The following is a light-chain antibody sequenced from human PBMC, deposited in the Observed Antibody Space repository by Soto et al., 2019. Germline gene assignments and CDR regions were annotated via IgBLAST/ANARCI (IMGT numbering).Light chain of an antibody. CDR2: DAS. J-gene: IGKJ1*01. CDR3: QQRYNWPPWT. CDR1: QSVFNY. V-gene: IGKV3-11*01. Sequence: EIVLTQSPATLSSSPGARATLSCRASQSVFNYLAWYQQKPGQAPRLLIYDASNRATGIPARFSGSGSGTDFTLTISSVEPEDFAVYYCQQRYNWPPWTFGQGTKVEI.